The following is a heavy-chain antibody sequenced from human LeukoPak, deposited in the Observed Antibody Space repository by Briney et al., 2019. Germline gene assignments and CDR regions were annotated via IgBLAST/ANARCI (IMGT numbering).Heavy chain of an antibody. V-gene: IGHV4-34*01. CDR2: INHSGST. CDR3: ARGRLLWFGELIIFDY. J-gene: IGHJ4*02. D-gene: IGHD3-10*01. CDR1: GESFSGYY. Sequence: SETLSLTCAVYGESFSGYYWSWIRQPPGKGLEWIGEINHSGSTNYNPSLKSRVTISVDTSKNQFSLKLSSVTAADTAVYYCARGRLLWFGELIIFDYWGQGTLVTVSS.